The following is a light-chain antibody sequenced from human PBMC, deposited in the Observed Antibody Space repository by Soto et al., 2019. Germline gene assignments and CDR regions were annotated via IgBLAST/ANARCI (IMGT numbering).Light chain of an antibody. V-gene: IGLV2-8*01. Sequence: QSALTQPPSASGSPGQSVTISCTGTSSDVGASKYVSWYQQNPGKAPKLMIYEVTKRHSGVPDRFSGSKSGNTASLTVSGLQAEDEADYYCTSYVGNDIWVFGGGTKLTVL. CDR2: EVT. CDR3: TSYVGNDIWV. J-gene: IGLJ3*02. CDR1: SSDVGASKY.